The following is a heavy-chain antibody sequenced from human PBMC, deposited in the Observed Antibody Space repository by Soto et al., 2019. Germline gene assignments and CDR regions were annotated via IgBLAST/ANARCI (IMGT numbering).Heavy chain of an antibody. J-gene: IGHJ4*02. CDR2: IKQDGSEK. Sequence: LSLTCAASGFTFSSYWMSWVRQAPGKGLEWVANIKQDGSEKYYVDSVKGRFTISRDNAKNSLYLQMNSLRAEDTAVYYCARGVYCSSTSCYAVDYWGQGTLVTVSS. CDR3: ARGVYCSSTSCYAVDY. CDR1: GFTFSSYW. D-gene: IGHD2-2*01. V-gene: IGHV3-7*05.